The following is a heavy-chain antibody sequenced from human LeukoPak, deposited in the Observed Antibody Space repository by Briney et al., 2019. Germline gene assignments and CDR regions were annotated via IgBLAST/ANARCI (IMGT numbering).Heavy chain of an antibody. V-gene: IGHV4-61*08. J-gene: IGHJ4*02. D-gene: IGHD1-26*01. Sequence: PSETLSLTCTVSGGSISSGGYYWSWIRQPPGKGLEWIGYIYYSGSTNYNPSLKSRVTISVDTSKNQFSLKLSSVTAADTAVYYCARDSSGATDYWGQGTLVTVSS. CDR3: ARDSSGATDY. CDR1: GGSISSGGYY. CDR2: IYYSGST.